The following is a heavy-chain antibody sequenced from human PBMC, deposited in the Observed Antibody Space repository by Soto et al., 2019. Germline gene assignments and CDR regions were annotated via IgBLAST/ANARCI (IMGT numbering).Heavy chain of an antibody. CDR1: GFTFSSYG. J-gene: IGHJ6*02. CDR3: AKDSGDGPHTVVLYYYYYGMDV. V-gene: IGHV3-30*18. Sequence: GGSLRLSCAASGFTFSSYGMHWVRQAPGKGLEWVAVISYDGSNKYYADSVKGRFTISRDNSKNTLYLQMNSLRAEDTAVYYCAKDSGDGPHTVVLYYYYYGMDVWGQGTTVTVSS. D-gene: IGHD2-15*01. CDR2: ISYDGSNK.